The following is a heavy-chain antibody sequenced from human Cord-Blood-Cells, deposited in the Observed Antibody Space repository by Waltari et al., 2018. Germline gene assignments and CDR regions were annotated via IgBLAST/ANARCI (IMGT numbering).Heavy chain of an antibody. V-gene: IGHV4-39*01. CDR2: IYYRGST. J-gene: IGHJ4*02. CDR3: ARQYSSSSRYFDY. Sequence: QLQLQESGPGLVKPSETLSLTCTVSGGSISSSSYYWGWIRQPPGKGLEWIGSIYYRGSTYYNPSLKCRVTISVDTSKNQFSLKLSSVTAADTAVYYCARQYSSSSRYFDYWGQGTLVTVSS. D-gene: IGHD6-6*01. CDR1: GGSISSSSYY.